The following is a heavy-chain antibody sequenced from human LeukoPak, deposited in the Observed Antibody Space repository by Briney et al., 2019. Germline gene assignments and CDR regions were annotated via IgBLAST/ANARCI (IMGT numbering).Heavy chain of an antibody. Sequence: GGSLRLSCAASGFIFSNYAMHWVRQAPGKGLEWVAFIRNDGNDKYYADSVKGRFTISRDNSKNTLFLQMNSLRADDTAVYYCARGEWLYPLDYWGQGTLVTVSS. CDR2: IRNDGNDK. CDR1: GFIFSNYA. CDR3: ARGEWLYPLDY. D-gene: IGHD3-3*01. V-gene: IGHV3-30*02. J-gene: IGHJ4*02.